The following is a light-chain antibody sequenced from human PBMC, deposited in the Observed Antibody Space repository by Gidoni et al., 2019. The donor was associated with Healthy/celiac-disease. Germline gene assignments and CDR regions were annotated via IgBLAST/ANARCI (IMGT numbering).Light chain of an antibody. V-gene: IGLV2-11*01. J-gene: IGLJ3*02. CDR1: SSDVGGYNC. CDR3: CSYAGSFTWV. Sequence: QSALTQPRSVSGSPGQSLTISCTGTSSDVGGYNCVSWYQQHPGKAPKLIIYDVSKRPSGVPDRFSGSKSGYTASLTISGLQAEDEADYYCCSYAGSFTWVFGGGTKLTVL. CDR2: DVS.